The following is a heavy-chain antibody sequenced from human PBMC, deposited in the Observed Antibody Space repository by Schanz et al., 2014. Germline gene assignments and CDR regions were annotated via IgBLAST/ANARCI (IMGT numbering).Heavy chain of an antibody. CDR1: GFTFSGYA. V-gene: IGHV3-23*01. Sequence: EVQLLESGGGLVQPGGSLRLSCAASGFTFSGYAMSWVRQAPGKGLEWVSFISSGGGSTYYADSVKGRFTISRDNSKIAKYLQMISLRAEDAAVYFCAKDLGVDCGDGCFNSYFDLWGRGTLVTVSS. D-gene: IGHD2-21*02. CDR2: ISSGGGST. J-gene: IGHJ2*01. CDR3: AKDLGVDCGDGCFNSYFDL.